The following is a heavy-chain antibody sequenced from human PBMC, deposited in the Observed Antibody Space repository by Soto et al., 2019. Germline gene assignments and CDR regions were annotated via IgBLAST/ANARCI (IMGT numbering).Heavy chain of an antibody. CDR2: IYYSGST. Sequence: TLSLTCTVSGGSISSGGYYWSWIRQHPGKGLEWIGYIYYSGSTYYNPSLKSRVTISVDTSKNQFSLKLSSVTAADTAVYYCARDIGDYDILTGPFDYWGQGTLVTVSS. J-gene: IGHJ4*02. CDR3: ARDIGDYDILTGPFDY. CDR1: GGSISSGGYY. D-gene: IGHD3-9*01. V-gene: IGHV4-31*03.